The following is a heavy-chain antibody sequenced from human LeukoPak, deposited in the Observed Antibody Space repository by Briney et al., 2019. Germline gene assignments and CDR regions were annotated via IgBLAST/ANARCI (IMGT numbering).Heavy chain of an antibody. V-gene: IGHV4-34*01. CDR1: GGSFSGYY. CDR3: ARGYCSGGSCYYYYGMDV. D-gene: IGHD2-15*01. CDR2: INHSGST. Sequence: SETLSLTRAVYGGSFSGYYWSWIRPPPGKGLEWIGEINHSGSTNYNPSLKSRVTISVDTSKNQFYLKLSSVTAADTAVYYCARGYCSGGSCYYYYGMDVWGKGTTVTVSS. J-gene: IGHJ6*04.